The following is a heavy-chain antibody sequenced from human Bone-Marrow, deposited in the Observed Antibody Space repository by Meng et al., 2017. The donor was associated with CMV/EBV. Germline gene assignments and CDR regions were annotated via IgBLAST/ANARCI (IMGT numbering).Heavy chain of an antibody. CDR2: MNPNSGNT. D-gene: IGHD2-2*01. V-gene: IGHV1-8*01. Sequence: ASVKVSCKASGYTFTSYDINWVRQATGQGLEWMGWMNPNSGNTGYAQKFQGRVTMTRNTSISTAYMELSSLRSEDTAVYYCARGGFGDCSSTSCFFYYYYYGMDVWGQGTTVTFSS. CDR3: ARGGFGDCSSTSCFFYYYYYGMDV. CDR1: GYTFTSYD. J-gene: IGHJ6*02.